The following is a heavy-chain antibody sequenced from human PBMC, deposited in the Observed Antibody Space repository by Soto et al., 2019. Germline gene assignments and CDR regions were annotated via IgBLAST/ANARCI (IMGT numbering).Heavy chain of an antibody. J-gene: IGHJ4*01. D-gene: IGHD1-26*01. Sequence: GGSLRLSCAVSGFTFSTYAMNWVRQAPGKGLEWLSLISGSGSGTYYADSVKGRFTISRDNSENTLYLQMNSLRAEDTAAYYCAKDQGNTIVGASRGFAHRGHGTLVTVSS. V-gene: IGHV3-23*01. CDR1: GFTFSTYA. CDR2: ISGSGSGT. CDR3: AKDQGNTIVGASRGFAH.